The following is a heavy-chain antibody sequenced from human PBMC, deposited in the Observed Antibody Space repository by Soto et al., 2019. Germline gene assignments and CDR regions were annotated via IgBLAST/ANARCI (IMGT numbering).Heavy chain of an antibody. V-gene: IGHV1-18*04. D-gene: IGHD2-15*01. J-gene: IGHJ5*02. Sequence: GASAKVSCKASGYTFTSYGISWVRQAPGQGLEWMGWISAYNGNTNYAQKLQGRVTMTTDTSTSTAYMELRSLRSDDTAVYYCARDHYCSGGSCSNWFDPWGQGTLVTVSS. CDR2: ISAYNGNT. CDR1: GYTFTSYG. CDR3: ARDHYCSGGSCSNWFDP.